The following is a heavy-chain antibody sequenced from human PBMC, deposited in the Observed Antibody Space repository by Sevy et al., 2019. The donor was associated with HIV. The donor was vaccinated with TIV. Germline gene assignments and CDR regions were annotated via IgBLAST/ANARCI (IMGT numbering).Heavy chain of an antibody. CDR2: IKSKIDGETT. Sequence: GGSLRLSCAVSGFTFNNAWMNWVRQAPGTGLQWVGLIKSKIDGETTDYAAPVKGRFTISRDDSKNTLYLQMNSLKIEDTAVYCYATAPGYYDSAPFDYWGPGTLVTVSS. D-gene: IGHD3-22*01. CDR1: GFTFNNAW. J-gene: IGHJ4*02. V-gene: IGHV3-15*01. CDR3: ATAPGYYDSAPFDY.